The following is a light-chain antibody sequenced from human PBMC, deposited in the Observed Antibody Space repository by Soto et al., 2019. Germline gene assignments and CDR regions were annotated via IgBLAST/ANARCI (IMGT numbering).Light chain of an antibody. CDR1: SSDVGGYNY. CDR3: SSYTISSTVV. J-gene: IGLJ2*01. V-gene: IGLV2-14*01. Sequence: QSALTQPASVSGSPGQSITISCTGTSSDVGGYNYVSWYQQHPGKAPKLMIYDVSNRPSGVSSRFSGSKSGNTASLSISGLQPEAEADYYCSSYTISSTVVFGGGTKLTVL. CDR2: DVS.